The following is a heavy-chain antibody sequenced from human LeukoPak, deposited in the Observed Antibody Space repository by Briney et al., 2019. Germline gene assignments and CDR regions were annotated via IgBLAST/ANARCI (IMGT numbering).Heavy chain of an antibody. D-gene: IGHD1-26*01. CDR2: INHSGST. J-gene: IGHJ5*02. Sequence: PSETLSLTCAVYGGSFSGYYWSWIRQPPGKGLEWIGEINHSGSTNYNPSLKSRVTISVDTSKNQFSLKLSSVTAADTAVYYCARQRGAQLDNWFDPWGQGTLVTVSS. CDR1: GGSFSGYY. V-gene: IGHV4-34*01. CDR3: ARQRGAQLDNWFDP.